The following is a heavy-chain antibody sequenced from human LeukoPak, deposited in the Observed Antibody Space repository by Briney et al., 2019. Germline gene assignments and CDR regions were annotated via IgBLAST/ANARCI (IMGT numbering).Heavy chain of an antibody. CDR1: GDSISSYY. Sequence: PSETLSLTCTVSGDSISSYYWSWIRQPPGKGLEWIGEINHSGSTNYNPSLKSRVTISVDTSKNQFSLKLSSVTAADTAVYYCARGLVPAAIRSTAFDYWGQGTLVTVSS. J-gene: IGHJ4*02. CDR2: INHSGST. V-gene: IGHV4-34*01. CDR3: ARGLVPAAIRSTAFDY. D-gene: IGHD2-2*02.